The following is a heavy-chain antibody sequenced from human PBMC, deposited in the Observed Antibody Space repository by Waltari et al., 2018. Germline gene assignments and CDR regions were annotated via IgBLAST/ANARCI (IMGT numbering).Heavy chain of an antibody. Sequence: EVQLLESGGGLVQPGGSLRLSCAASGFTFSSYAMSWVRQAPGKGLEWVSAISGSGGSTYYADSVKGRFTISRDNSKNTLYLQMNSLGAEDTAVYYCAKEARITMIGVSHPYFDYWGQGTLVTVSS. CDR1: GFTFSSYA. D-gene: IGHD3-22*01. CDR3: AKEARITMIGVSHPYFDY. J-gene: IGHJ4*02. CDR2: ISGSGGST. V-gene: IGHV3-23*01.